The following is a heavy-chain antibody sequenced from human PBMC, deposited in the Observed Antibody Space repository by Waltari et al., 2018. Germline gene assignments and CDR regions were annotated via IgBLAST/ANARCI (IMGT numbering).Heavy chain of an antibody. CDR2: MYHSGSA. D-gene: IGHD1-20*01. Sequence: QVQLQESGPGLVKPSETLSLTCAVSGYSISSGYYWGWIRQPPGKGLEWIGTMYHSGSAYYNPSLRSRVTISVDTSKNQVSLRLSSVSAADAAVYYCTRSLNPISGTYYFDYWGQGNLVTVSS. CDR1: GYSISSGYY. V-gene: IGHV4-38-2*01. J-gene: IGHJ4*02. CDR3: TRSLNPISGTYYFDY.